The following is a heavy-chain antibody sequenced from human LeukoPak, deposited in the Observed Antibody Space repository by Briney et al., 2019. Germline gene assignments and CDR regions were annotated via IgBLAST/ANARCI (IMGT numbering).Heavy chain of an antibody. Sequence: GGSLRLSCAASGFIFSSYAMSWVRQAPGKGLEWVSAISGSGGSTYYADSVKGRFTISRDNSKNTLYLQMDSLRAEDTAVYYCANKEVAGLDYWGQGTLVTVSS. V-gene: IGHV3-23*01. CDR1: GFIFSSYA. J-gene: IGHJ4*02. CDR2: ISGSGGST. D-gene: IGHD6-19*01. CDR3: ANKEVAGLDY.